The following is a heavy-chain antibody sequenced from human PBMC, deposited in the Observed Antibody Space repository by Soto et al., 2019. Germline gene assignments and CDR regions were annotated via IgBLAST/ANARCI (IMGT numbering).Heavy chain of an antibody. D-gene: IGHD3-10*01. V-gene: IGHV3-21*01. CDR2: ISSSRSYI. CDR1: GFTSSSYA. Sequence: PGGSLRLSCAASGFTSSSYAMNWVRQAPGKGLEWVSSISSSRSYIYYADSVKGRFIISRDNAKNSLYLQMNSLIAEDTAVYYCARDRYYYGSEKGYWGQRTLVTVSS. CDR3: ARDRYYYGSEKGY. J-gene: IGHJ4*02.